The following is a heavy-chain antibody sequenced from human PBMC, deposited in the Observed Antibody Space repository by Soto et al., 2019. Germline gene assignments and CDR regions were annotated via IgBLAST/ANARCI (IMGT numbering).Heavy chain of an antibody. Sequence: GGSLRLSCAASGCIINNYAMYLVRQAQGKGLQCVSAVSNSGGTYYADSVKGRFSVSRDTSNGMLYLQMNGLRAEDTAVYYCAKRRDASNSKYSDFDYWGQGTLVTVSS. V-gene: IGHV3-23*01. CDR3: AKRRDASNSKYSDFDY. J-gene: IGHJ4*02. D-gene: IGHD3-22*01. CDR2: VSNSGGT. CDR1: GCIINNYA.